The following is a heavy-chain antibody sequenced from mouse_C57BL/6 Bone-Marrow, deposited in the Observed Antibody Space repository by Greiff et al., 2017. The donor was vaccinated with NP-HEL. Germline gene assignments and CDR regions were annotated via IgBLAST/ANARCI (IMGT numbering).Heavy chain of an antibody. J-gene: IGHJ2*01. V-gene: IGHV1-22*01. CDR1: GYTFTDYN. Sequence: EVQLQQSGPELVKPGASVKMSCKASGYTFTDYNMHWVKQSHGKSLEWIGYINPNNGGTSYNQKFKGKATLTVNKSSSTAYMELRSLTSEDSAVYYCARESLLLQYYFDYWGQGTTLTVSS. CDR3: ARESLLLQYYFDY. CDR2: INPNNGGT. D-gene: IGHD2-12*01.